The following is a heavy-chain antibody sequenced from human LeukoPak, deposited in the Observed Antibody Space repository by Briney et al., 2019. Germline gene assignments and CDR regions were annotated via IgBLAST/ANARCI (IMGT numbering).Heavy chain of an antibody. CDR3: ARLGEDIVVVPAAPSVDY. Sequence: SETPSLTCTVSGYSIGSGYYWGWIRQPPGKGLEWVGTIFHSGSTYYNPSLKSRVTISVDTSKNQFSLKLSSVTAADTAVYYCARLGEDIVVVPAAPSVDYWGQGTLVTVSS. CDR2: IFHSGST. J-gene: IGHJ4*02. CDR1: GYSIGSGYY. V-gene: IGHV4-38-2*02. D-gene: IGHD2-2*01.